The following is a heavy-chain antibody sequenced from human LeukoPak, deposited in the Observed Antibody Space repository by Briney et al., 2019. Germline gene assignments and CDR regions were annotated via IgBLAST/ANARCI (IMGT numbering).Heavy chain of an antibody. Sequence: SDTLSLTCAVSGYSISSSNWWGWIRQPPGKGLEWIGYIYYSGSTCYNPSLRSRVTMSVDTSKNQFSLKLSSVTAVDTAVYYCARTLTPYCSGGSCYGKNAFDIWGQGTMVTVSS. CDR1: GYSISSSNW. CDR2: IYYSGST. D-gene: IGHD2-15*01. V-gene: IGHV4-28*01. J-gene: IGHJ3*02. CDR3: ARTLTPYCSGGSCYGKNAFDI.